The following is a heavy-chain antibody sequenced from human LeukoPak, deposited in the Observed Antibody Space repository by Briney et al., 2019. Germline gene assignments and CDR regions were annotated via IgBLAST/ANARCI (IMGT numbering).Heavy chain of an antibody. Sequence: GASLRLSCAASGFIFITYSMNWVRQAPGKGLEWISYISGGSSTIYYADSVKGRFTISRDNAKNSLYLQMNSLRDEDTAVYYCARDSQRRFDYWGQGTLVTVSS. CDR2: ISGGSSTI. J-gene: IGHJ4*02. CDR3: ARDSQRRFDY. CDR1: GFIFITYS. D-gene: IGHD1-1*01. V-gene: IGHV3-48*02.